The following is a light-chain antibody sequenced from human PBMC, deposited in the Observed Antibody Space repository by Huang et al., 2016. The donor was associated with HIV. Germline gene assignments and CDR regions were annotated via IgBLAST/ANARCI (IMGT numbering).Light chain of an antibody. Sequence: DIVMTQSPLSLSVTLGEPASISCKSNQSLLYSNGYTYLDWYLQKPGQSPQLLIFLGSYRASGVPERFSGSGTGVYFTLTISRLEAEDVGVYYCMQGLQTPPTCGQGTKVEI. V-gene: IGKV2-28*01. CDR3: MQGLQTPPT. CDR2: LGS. CDR1: QSLLYSNGYTY. J-gene: IGKJ1*01.